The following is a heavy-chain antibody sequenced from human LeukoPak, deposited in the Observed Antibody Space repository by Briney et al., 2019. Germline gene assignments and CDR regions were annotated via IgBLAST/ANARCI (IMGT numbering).Heavy chain of an antibody. V-gene: IGHV3-33*01. CDR1: GFTFSSHG. Sequence: PGGSLRLSCAASGFTFSSHGMHWVRQAPGKGLEWVAVIWYDGSNKYYADSVKGRFTISRDNSKNTLYLQMNSLRAEDTAVYYCAREPGLRYFDWLLYHYYYYYGMDVWGQGTTVTVSS. J-gene: IGHJ6*02. D-gene: IGHD3-9*01. CDR2: IWYDGSNK. CDR3: AREPGLRYFDWLLYHYYYYYGMDV.